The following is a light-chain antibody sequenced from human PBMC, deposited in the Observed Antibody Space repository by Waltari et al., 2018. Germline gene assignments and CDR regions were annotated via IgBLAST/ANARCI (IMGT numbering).Light chain of an antibody. CDR3: SSYTSSSTQV. CDR2: EVS. V-gene: IGLV2-14*01. Sequence: QSALTQPASVSGSPGQSITISCPGTSSAVGGSNHVSWYQQHPGKAPKLMIYEVSNRPSGVSNRFSGSKSGNTASLTISGLQAEDEADYYCSSYTSSSTQVFGGGTKLTVL. J-gene: IGLJ2*01. CDR1: SSAVGGSNH.